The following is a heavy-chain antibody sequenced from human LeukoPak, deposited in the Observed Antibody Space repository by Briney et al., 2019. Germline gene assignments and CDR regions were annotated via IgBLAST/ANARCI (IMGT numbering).Heavy chain of an antibody. CDR2: IRSKDYGGAT. D-gene: IGHD4/OR15-4a*01. J-gene: IGHJ3*02. V-gene: IGHV3-49*04. Sequence: GGSLRLSCTTSGFTFSDFAISWVRQAPGKGLGWVGFIRSKDYGGATYYAASVKGRFTITRDDSKGIAYLQMRSLKIEDTAVYCAKTGALDIWGQGTMVTVSS. CDR1: GFTFSDFA. CDR3: KTGALDI.